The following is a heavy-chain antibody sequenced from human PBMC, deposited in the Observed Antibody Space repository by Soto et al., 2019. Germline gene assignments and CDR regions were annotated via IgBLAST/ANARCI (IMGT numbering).Heavy chain of an antibody. CDR3: ARGGVFFFAAPTNPFDY. J-gene: IGHJ4*02. CDR2: MNPNSGNT. Sequence: GASVKVSCKASGYTFTSYDINRVRQATGQGLEWMGWMNPNSGNTGYAQKFQGRVTMTRNTSISTAYMELSSLRSEDTAVYYCARGGVFFFAAPTNPFDYWGQGTLVTVSS. V-gene: IGHV1-8*01. D-gene: IGHD3-10*01. CDR1: GYTFTSYD.